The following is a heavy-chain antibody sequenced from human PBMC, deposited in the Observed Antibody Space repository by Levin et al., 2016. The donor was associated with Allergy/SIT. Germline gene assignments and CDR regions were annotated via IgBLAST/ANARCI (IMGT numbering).Heavy chain of an antibody. V-gene: IGHV1-2*02. CDR2: INPNSGGT. Sequence: WVRQAPGQGLEWMGWINPNSGGTNYAQKFQGRVTMTRDTSISTAYMELSSLRSEDTAVYYCAVHCSGGSCYREYYFDYWGQGTLVTVSS. D-gene: IGHD2-15*01. CDR3: AVHCSGGSCYREYYFDY. J-gene: IGHJ4*02.